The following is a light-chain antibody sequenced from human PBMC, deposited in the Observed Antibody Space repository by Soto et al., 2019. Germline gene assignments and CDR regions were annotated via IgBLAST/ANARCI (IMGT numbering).Light chain of an antibody. J-gene: IGLJ1*01. CDR2: EVS. CDR1: SSDVGGYNH. CDR3: SSYTSSSTGV. Sequence: QAASVSGSPGQSITISCTGTSSDVGGYNHVSWYQQLPGKAPKLMIYEVSNRPSGVSNRFSGSKSGNTASLTISGLQAEDEADYFCSSYTSSSTGVFGTGTKLTVL. V-gene: IGLV2-14*01.